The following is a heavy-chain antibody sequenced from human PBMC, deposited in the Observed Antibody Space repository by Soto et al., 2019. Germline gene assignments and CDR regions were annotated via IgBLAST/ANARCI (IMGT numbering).Heavy chain of an antibody. Sequence: AASVKVSCKVSGYTFTNYPIHWVRQAPGQGLEWLGWVSTGNGNTKCAQKLQGRVTITTDTSTSTAYMELRSLRSDDTAVYYCARGGGAYSSSSQDWFDPWGQGTLVTVSS. CDR2: VSTGNGNT. V-gene: IGHV1-3*04. D-gene: IGHD6-6*01. J-gene: IGHJ5*02. CDR1: GYTFTNYP. CDR3: ARGGGAYSSSSQDWFDP.